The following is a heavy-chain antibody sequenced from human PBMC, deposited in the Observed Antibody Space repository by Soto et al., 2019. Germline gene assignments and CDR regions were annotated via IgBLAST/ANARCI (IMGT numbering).Heavy chain of an antibody. CDR2: MSLDGNSR. CDR3: TRGSSVIANNDFEH. Sequence: QVQLVESGGGVVQPGTSLRLSCAASGFAVSSYSVHWVRQAPGKGLEWVAAMSLDGNSRYFADSVKGRFTISRDTSKNTWSLQMNSLGPEDSAVYHCTRGSSVIANNDFEHWGQGTQVTVSS. J-gene: IGHJ4*02. CDR1: GFAVSSYS. V-gene: IGHV3-30-3*01. D-gene: IGHD2-21*01.